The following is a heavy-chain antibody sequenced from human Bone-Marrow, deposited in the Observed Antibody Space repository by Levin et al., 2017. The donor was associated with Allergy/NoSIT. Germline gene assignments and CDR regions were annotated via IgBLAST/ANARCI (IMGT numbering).Heavy chain of an antibody. D-gene: IGHD2-15*01. CDR1: GFIFSGHW. CDR3: TRDVRGGHFDY. Sequence: GGSLRLSCAASGFIFSGHWMAWVRQTPGRGLEWVANVSPDESETYYADSVKGRFTISRDNAKNSLSLQMGSLRAEHTAVYYCTRDVRGGHFDYWGQGTRVTVSS. V-gene: IGHV3-7*04. J-gene: IGHJ4*02. CDR2: VSPDESET.